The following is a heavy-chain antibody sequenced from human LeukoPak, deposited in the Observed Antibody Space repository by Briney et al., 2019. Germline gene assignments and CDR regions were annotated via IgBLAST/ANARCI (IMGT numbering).Heavy chain of an antibody. J-gene: IGHJ4*02. CDR2: IRGDNGNT. CDR3: ATGRDGYNHSPFDY. D-gene: IGHD5-24*01. V-gene: IGHV1-18*01. Sequence: ASVKVSCKTSGYTFSSYGISWVRQAPGQGLEWVGWIRGDNGNTNYAQKFQGRVTMSTDTSTSTAYMELSRLRSDDTAVYYCATGRDGYNHSPFDYWGQGTLVTVSS. CDR1: GYTFSSYG.